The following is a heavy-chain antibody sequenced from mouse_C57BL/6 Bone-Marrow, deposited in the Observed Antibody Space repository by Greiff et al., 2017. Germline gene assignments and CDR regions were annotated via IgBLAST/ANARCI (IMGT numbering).Heavy chain of an antibody. CDR3: TRVYYYGSSYYFDY. D-gene: IGHD1-1*01. CDR1: GFTFSSYA. J-gene: IGHJ2*01. CDR2: ISSGGDYI. Sequence: EVQGVESGEGLVKPGGSLKLSCAASGFTFSSYAMSWVRQTPEKRLEWVAYISSGGDYIYYADTVKGRFTISRDNARNTLYLQRSSLKSEDTAMYYCTRVYYYGSSYYFDYWGQGTTLTVSS. V-gene: IGHV5-9-1*02.